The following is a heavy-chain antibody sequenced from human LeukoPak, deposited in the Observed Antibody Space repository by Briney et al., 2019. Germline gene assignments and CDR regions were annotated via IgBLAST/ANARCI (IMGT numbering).Heavy chain of an antibody. V-gene: IGHV3-30*04. Sequence: PGRSLRLSCAASGFTFSSYAMHWVRQAPGKGLEWVAVISYHGSNIYYADSVKGRFTISRDNSKNILYLQMNSLRAEDTAVYYCAKDGERAYCGGECYYGMDVWGEGTTVTVSS. D-gene: IGHD2-21*01. J-gene: IGHJ6*04. CDR1: GFTFSSYA. CDR2: ISYHGSNI. CDR3: AKDGERAYCGGECYYGMDV.